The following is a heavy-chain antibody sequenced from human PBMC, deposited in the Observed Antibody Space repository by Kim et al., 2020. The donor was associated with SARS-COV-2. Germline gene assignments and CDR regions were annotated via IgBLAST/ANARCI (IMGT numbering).Heavy chain of an antibody. V-gene: IGHV3-11*04. CDR2: MSSSGSTI. CDR3: ARDQSSGYYFFAY. Sequence: GGSLRLSCAASGFTFSDCYMSWIRQAPGKGLEWVSYMSSSGSTIYYADSVKGRFTISRDNAKNSLYLQMNSLRAEDTAVYYCARDQSSGYYFFAYWGQGT. CDR1: GFTFSDCY. D-gene: IGHD3-22*01. J-gene: IGHJ4*02.